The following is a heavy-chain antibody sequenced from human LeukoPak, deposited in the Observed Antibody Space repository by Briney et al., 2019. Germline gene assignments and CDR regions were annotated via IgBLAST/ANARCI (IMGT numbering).Heavy chain of an antibody. CDR2: IWYDGSNK. D-gene: IGHD3-22*01. CDR1: GFTFSSYG. Sequence: PGGSLRLSCAASGFTFSSYGMHWVRQAPGKWLEWVAVIWYDGSNKYYADSVKGRFTISRDNSKNTLYLQMNSLRAEDTAVYYCAKIYDSSGHFDYWRQGTLVTVSS. V-gene: IGHV3-33*06. J-gene: IGHJ4*02. CDR3: AKIYDSSGHFDY.